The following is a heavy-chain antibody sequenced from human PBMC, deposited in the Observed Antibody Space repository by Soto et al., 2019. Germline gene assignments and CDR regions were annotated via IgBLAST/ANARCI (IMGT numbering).Heavy chain of an antibody. CDR3: ARDHSLGHYYYYGMDV. CDR2: ISYVRGGTSAI. Sequence: GGSLRLSCAASGFSFGSFSMNWVRQTPEKGLEWISYISYVRGGTSAIHYADSVRGRFFISRDDATNSLYLQMNSLRAEDTAVYYCARDHSLGHYYYYGMDVWGQGTTVTVSS. CDR1: GFSFGSFS. V-gene: IGHV3-48*01. J-gene: IGHJ6*02. D-gene: IGHD2-15*01.